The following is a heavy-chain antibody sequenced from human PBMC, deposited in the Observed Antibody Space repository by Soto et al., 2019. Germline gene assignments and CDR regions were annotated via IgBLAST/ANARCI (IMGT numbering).Heavy chain of an antibody. D-gene: IGHD2-15*01. CDR3: AKDGLHCSGGSCYSDLYYYMDV. J-gene: IGHJ6*03. CDR1: GFTFSSYG. CDR2: ISYDGSNK. V-gene: IGHV3-30*18. Sequence: GGSLRLSCAASGFTFSSYGMHWVCQAPGKGLEWVAVISYDGSNKYYADSVKGRFTISRDNSKNTLYLQMNSLRAEDTAVYYCAKDGLHCSGGSCYSDLYYYMDVWGKGTTVTVSS.